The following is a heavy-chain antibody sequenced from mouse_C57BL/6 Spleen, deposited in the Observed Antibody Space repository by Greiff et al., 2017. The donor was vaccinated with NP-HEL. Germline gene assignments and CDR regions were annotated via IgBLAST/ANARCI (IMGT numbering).Heavy chain of an antibody. CDR3: AREDSNYEAWFAY. CDR1: GYTFTSYW. J-gene: IGHJ3*01. CDR2: IDPSDSET. V-gene: IGHV1-52*01. Sequence: VQLQQPGAELVRPGSSVKLSCKASGYTFTSYWMHWVKQRPIQGLEWIGNIDPSDSETHYNQKFKAKATLTVDKSSSTAYMQLSSLTSEDSAVYYCAREDSNYEAWFAYWGQGTLVTVSA. D-gene: IGHD2-5*01.